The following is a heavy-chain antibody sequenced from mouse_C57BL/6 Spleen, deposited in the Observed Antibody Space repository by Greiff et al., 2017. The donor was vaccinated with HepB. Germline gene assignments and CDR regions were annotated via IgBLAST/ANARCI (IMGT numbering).Heavy chain of an antibody. CDR1: GFTFSSYG. V-gene: IGHV5-6*01. D-gene: IGHD2-3*01. CDR3: ARHADDGYY. CDR2: ISSGGSYT. J-gene: IGHJ2*01. Sequence: DVQLVESGGDLVKPGGSLKLSCAASGFTFSSYGMSWVRQTPDKRLEWVATISSGGSYTYYPDSVKGRFTISRDNAKNTLYLQMSSLKSEDTAMYYCARHADDGYYWGQGTTLTVSS.